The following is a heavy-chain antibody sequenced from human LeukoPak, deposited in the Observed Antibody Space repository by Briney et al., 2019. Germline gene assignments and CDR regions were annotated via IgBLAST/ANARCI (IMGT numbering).Heavy chain of an antibody. Sequence: PGGSLRLSCAASGFTFSDYWMTWVRQAPGKGLEWVANIRQDGSEKYHVDSVKGRFTISRDNAKNTLYLQMNSLRAEDTAIYYCAKSITGTPAGFDYWGQGTLVTVSS. V-gene: IGHV3-7*03. CDR3: AKSITGTPAGFDY. CDR1: GFTFSDYW. J-gene: IGHJ4*02. CDR2: IRQDGSEK. D-gene: IGHD1-7*01.